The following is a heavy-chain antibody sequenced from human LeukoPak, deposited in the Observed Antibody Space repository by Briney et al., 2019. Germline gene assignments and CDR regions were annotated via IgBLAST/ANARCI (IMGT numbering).Heavy chain of an antibody. CDR1: GGSVSSSSYY. Sequence: PSETLSLTCTVSGGSVSSSSYYWGWIRQPPGKGLEWIGSISYSGTNYNNPSLKSRVSISIDTSKNQFSVKLTSVTAADTATYYCGSLGTLRSWGQGTLVTVSS. J-gene: IGHJ5*02. D-gene: IGHD7-27*01. V-gene: IGHV4-39*01. CDR2: ISYSGTN. CDR3: GSLGTLRS.